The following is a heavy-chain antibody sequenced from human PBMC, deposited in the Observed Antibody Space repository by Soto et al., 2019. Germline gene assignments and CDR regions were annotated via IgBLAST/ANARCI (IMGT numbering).Heavy chain of an antibody. CDR2: IFASSTTI. V-gene: IGHV3-48*04. J-gene: IGHJ4*02. D-gene: IGHD3-9*01. CDR3: ARDRDWAFDY. Sequence: GGSLRLSCVASGFTFSSYSLVWVRQAPGKGLEWVSYIFASSTTIYYADSVKGRFTVSRDNAQNSLFLLMNSLRAEDTAVYYCARDRDWAFDYWGRGPLVTVSS. CDR1: GFTFSSYS.